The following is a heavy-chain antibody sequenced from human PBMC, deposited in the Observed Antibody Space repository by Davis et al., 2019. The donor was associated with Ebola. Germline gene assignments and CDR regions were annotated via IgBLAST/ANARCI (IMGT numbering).Heavy chain of an antibody. CDR1: GVSISRHY. V-gene: IGHV4-59*03. CDR2: IYYTGNA. J-gene: IGHJ4*02. D-gene: IGHD3-10*01. CDR3: SERGSSV. Sequence: PSETLSLTCTVSGVSISRHYWSWIRQPPGKRLEWIGSIYYTGNAYYNSSLARRATISVDTSKNQFSLKLTSVTAADTAMYYCSERGSSVWGQGTLVTVSS.